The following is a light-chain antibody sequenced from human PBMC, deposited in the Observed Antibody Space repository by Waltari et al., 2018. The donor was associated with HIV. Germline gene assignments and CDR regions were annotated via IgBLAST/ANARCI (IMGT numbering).Light chain of an antibody. CDR2: DVS. Sequence: QSALTQPPSASGSPGQSVTISCTGTSSDVGGYNYVSWYQQHPGKAPKLMIYDVSKRPSGVPDRFSGSKSGNTASLTVSGLQAEDEADYYCCSYADTYFVLFGGRTKLTVL. V-gene: IGLV2-8*01. CDR1: SSDVGGYNY. CDR3: CSYADTYFVL. J-gene: IGLJ2*01.